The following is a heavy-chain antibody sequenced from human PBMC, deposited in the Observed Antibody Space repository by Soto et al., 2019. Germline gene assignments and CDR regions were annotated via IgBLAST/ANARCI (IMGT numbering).Heavy chain of an antibody. CDR2: SEYSGST. J-gene: IGHJ6*02. D-gene: IGHD2-15*01. V-gene: IGHV4-59*01. CDR1: GGSISHYY. Sequence: ETLAPTCPFSGGSISHYYLSWVRQPPGKGLEWGGYSEYSGSTNYNPSLNSRATITVDTTKNQYSLMLSSETAADTAVYYCAREGRNGGPYYYSDGMDIWGQGTTVTVSS. CDR3: AREGRNGGPYYYSDGMDI.